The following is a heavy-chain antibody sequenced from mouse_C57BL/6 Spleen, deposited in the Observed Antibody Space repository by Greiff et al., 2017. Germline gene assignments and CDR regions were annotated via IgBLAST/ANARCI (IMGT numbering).Heavy chain of an antibody. J-gene: IGHJ3*01. CDR2: INPGSGGT. V-gene: IGHV1-54*01. Sequence: QVQLQQSGAELVRPGTSVKVSCKASGYAFTNDFIEWVKQRPGQGLEWIGVINPGSGGTNYNEKFQGKATLTADTSSSTAYLPLSSLTSEDSAVYFCAGSAPPSAWFDYWGQGTPVTVSA. CDR1: GYAFTNDF. CDR3: AGSAPPSAWFDY.